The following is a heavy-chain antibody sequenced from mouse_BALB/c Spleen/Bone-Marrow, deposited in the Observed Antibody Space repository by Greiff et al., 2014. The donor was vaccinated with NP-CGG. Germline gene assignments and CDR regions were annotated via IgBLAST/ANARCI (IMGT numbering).Heavy chain of an antibody. Sequence: EVQGVESGGGLVKSGGSLKLSCAASGFTFNNYGMSWVRQTPEKRLEWVATISGGGSYTFYPDSVKGRFTISRDNAKNDLYLQLSRLRSEDTALYYCARHAYYDQTEVSFVYWGQGTLVTVSA. V-gene: IGHV5-9-2*01. CDR2: ISGGGSYT. CDR3: ARHAYYDQTEVSFVY. CDR1: GFTFNNYG. J-gene: IGHJ3*01. D-gene: IGHD2-4*01.